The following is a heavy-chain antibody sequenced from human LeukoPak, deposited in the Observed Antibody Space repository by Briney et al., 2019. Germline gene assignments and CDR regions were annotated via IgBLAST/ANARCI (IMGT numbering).Heavy chain of an antibody. CDR3: AKPARTDYADY. Sequence: GGSLRLSCAASGFTFSSYSMNWVRQAPGKWLEWVSSITRSSIYIYYADSVKGRFTISRDNAKNSLYLQMNSLRAEDTAVYYCAKPARTDYADYWGQGALVTVSS. J-gene: IGHJ4*02. D-gene: IGHD1-14*01. CDR2: ITRSSIYI. V-gene: IGHV3-21*04. CDR1: GFTFSSYS.